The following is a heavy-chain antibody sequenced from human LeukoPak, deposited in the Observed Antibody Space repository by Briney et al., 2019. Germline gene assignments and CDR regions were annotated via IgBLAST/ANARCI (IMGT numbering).Heavy chain of an antibody. CDR1: GYTFTGYY. CDR3: ARGSSSWPIQDY. D-gene: IGHD6-13*01. CDR2: INANSGGT. V-gene: IGHV1-2*02. J-gene: IGHJ4*02. Sequence: ASVKVSCKASGYTFTGYYIHWVRQAPGQGLEWMGWINANSGGTNYAQKFQGRVTMTRDTSISTAYMELSRLRSDDTAVYYCARGSSSWPIQDYWGQGTLVTVSS.